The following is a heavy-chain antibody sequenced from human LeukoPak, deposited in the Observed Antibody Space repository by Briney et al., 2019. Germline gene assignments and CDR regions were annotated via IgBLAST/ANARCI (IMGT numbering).Heavy chain of an antibody. CDR1: GFTFSVYA. CDR2: ISASGGTT. D-gene: IGHD2-2*01. Sequence: PGGSLRLSCAASGFTFSVYAMSWVRQAPAKGLEWVSAISASGGTTYYADSVKGRFTISRDNSKNTLYLQASSLRAEDTAVYYCAKEPREYCSSTSCPNWIDAWGQGTLVTVSS. J-gene: IGHJ5*02. CDR3: AKEPREYCSSTSCPNWIDA. V-gene: IGHV3-23*01.